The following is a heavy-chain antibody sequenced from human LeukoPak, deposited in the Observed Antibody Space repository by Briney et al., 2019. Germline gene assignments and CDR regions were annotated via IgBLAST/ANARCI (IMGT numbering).Heavy chain of an antibody. J-gene: IGHJ4*02. CDR3: ATGVATAFTY. Sequence: ASVKVSCKASGYTFTGYYMHWVRQAPGQGLEWMAFINPDSGDSYSAPKFQGRVTMTRDTSISTASMEVSWLTSDDTAVYYCATGVATAFTYWGQGTLVIVSS. CDR2: INPDSGDS. D-gene: IGHD5-12*01. CDR1: GYTFTGYY. V-gene: IGHV1-2*02.